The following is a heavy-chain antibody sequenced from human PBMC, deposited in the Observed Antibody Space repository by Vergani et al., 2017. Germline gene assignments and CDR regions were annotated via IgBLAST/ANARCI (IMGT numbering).Heavy chain of an antibody. CDR1: GGSFNAYH. Sequence: QVQLQQWGAGLLKPSETLSLTCAVYGGSFNAYHWNWIRQPPGKGLEWIGEINHSGNNNYNPSLKSRVTMSVHTSKNQFSLKLRSVTAADTAVYFCARGETYSXDSGDQFHDGLDVWGQGTTVTVSS. CDR3: ARGETYSXDSGDQFHDGLDV. J-gene: IGHJ6*02. D-gene: IGHD3-22*01. CDR2: INHSGNN. V-gene: IGHV4-34*01.